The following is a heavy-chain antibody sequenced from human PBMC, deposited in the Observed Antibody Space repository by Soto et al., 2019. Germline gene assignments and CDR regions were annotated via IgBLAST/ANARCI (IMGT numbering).Heavy chain of an antibody. CDR3: ARDWAAAGPFDC. J-gene: IGHJ4*02. V-gene: IGHV1-18*01. CDR1: GYTFTSYG. Sequence: QVQLVQSGAEVKKPGASVKVSCKASGYTFTSYGISWVRHAPGQGLEWMGWISAYNGNTNYAQKLQGRGTMTTDTSTSTAYMELRSVRSDDTAVYDCARDWAAAGPFDCWGQGTLGTFSA. CDR2: ISAYNGNT. D-gene: IGHD6-13*01.